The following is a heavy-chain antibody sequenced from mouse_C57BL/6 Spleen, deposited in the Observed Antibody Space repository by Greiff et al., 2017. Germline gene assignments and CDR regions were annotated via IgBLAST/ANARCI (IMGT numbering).Heavy chain of an antibody. CDR3: ARGGVSTVVARDYAMDY. J-gene: IGHJ4*01. V-gene: IGHV1-42*01. Sequence: EVQLQQSGAELVKPGASVKLSCKASGYSFTDYSMNWVKQSPGKSLEWIGEINPGTGGTTYNEKFKAKATLTVDKSSSTAYMQLKRETTEDSAVYYCARGGVSTVVARDYAMDYWGQGTSVTVSS. CDR2: INPGTGGT. D-gene: IGHD1-1*01. CDR1: GYSFTDYS.